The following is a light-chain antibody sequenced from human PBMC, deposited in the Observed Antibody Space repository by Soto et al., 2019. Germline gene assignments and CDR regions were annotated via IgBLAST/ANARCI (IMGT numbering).Light chain of an antibody. CDR1: QSVSSY. J-gene: IGKJ5*01. V-gene: IGKV3-11*01. Sequence: EIVLTQSPATLSLSPGERATLYFRASQSVSSYLAWYQQKPGQAPRLLIYGASSGATGIPARFSGSGSGTDFTLTINSLEPEDFAVYYCQQRSSWPITFGQGTRLEI. CDR2: GAS. CDR3: QQRSSWPIT.